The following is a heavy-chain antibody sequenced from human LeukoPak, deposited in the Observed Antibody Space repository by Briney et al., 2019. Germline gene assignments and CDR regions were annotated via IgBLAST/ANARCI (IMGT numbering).Heavy chain of an antibody. Sequence: GGTLTLSCTASGFTFNTYAMNWVRQAPGKGLEGVSYISSTGTIMYYADSVKGRFTISRDNAKNSLYLQMNSLRAEDTAVYYCVRVFDNWGQGTLVTVSS. CDR2: ISSTGTIM. J-gene: IGHJ4*02. CDR1: GFTFNTYA. CDR3: VRVFDN. V-gene: IGHV3-48*01.